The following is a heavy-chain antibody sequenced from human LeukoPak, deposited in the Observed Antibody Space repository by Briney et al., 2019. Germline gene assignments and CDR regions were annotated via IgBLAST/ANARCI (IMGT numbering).Heavy chain of an antibody. Sequence: PSETLSLTCTVSGGSISSYYWSWIRQPPGKGLEWIGYIHYSGSTNYNPSLKSRVTISVDTSKNQFSLKLSSVTAADMAVHYCARTNYYGSGGFGVDYWGQGTLVTVSS. CDR1: GGSISSYY. V-gene: IGHV4-59*08. D-gene: IGHD3-10*01. CDR3: ARTNYYGSGGFGVDY. J-gene: IGHJ4*02. CDR2: IHYSGST.